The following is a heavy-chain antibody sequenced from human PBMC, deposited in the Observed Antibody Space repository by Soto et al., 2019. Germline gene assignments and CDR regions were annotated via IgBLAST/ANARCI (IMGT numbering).Heavy chain of an antibody. V-gene: IGHV1-18*04. Sequence: QVHLVQSETEVKEPGASVTVSCKTSDSTFTGYTINWVRQAPGQVLEWLGWISSLNGNTNYARKYQGRLTMATNTYATTAYMELRSLSYDDTAVYFCARGTVTSGRWFGPWGQGPLVTVSS. J-gene: IGHJ5*02. CDR2: ISSLNGNT. CDR3: ARGTVTSGRWFGP. CDR1: DSTFTGYT. D-gene: IGHD4-17*01.